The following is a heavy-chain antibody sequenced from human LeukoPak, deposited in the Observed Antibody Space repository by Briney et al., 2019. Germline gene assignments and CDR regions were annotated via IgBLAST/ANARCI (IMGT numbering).Heavy chain of an antibody. J-gene: IGHJ4*02. D-gene: IGHD6-13*01. CDR1: GGSISSYY. CDR3: ARGAAAGIYLVFDY. V-gene: IGHV4-59*12. Sequence: SETLSLTCTVSGGSISSYYWSWIRQPPGKGLEWIGYIYYSGSTNYNPSLKSRVTMSVDTSKNQFSLKLSSVTAADTAVYYCARGAAAGIYLVFDYWGQGTLVTVSS. CDR2: IYYSGST.